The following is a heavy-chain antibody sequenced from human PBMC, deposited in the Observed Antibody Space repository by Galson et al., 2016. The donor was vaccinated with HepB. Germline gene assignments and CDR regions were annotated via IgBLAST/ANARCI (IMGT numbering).Heavy chain of an antibody. Sequence: SLRLSCAASGFSFSSHLMHWVRQAPGKRLEYVSAISSGGESTYYANSVKGRFTISRDDSKNTLYLHMGSLRVEDMGVYYCARDPYCTNTNCYRAFDIWGQGTMVTVSS. CDR3: ARDPYCTNTNCYRAFDI. D-gene: IGHD2-2*01. CDR2: ISSGGEST. CDR1: GFSFSSHL. J-gene: IGHJ3*02. V-gene: IGHV3-64*01.